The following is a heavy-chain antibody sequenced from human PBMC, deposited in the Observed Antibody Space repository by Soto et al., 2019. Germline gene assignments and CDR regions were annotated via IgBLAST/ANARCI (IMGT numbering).Heavy chain of an antibody. J-gene: IGHJ4*02. CDR2: IIPIFGTA. CDR1: GGTFSSYA. D-gene: IGHD5-18*01. CDR3: ARSPRRDKYSYGSYTFDY. Sequence: ASVKVSCKASGGTFSSYAISWVRQAPGQGLEWMGGIIPIFGTANYAQKFQGRVTITADESTSTAYMELSSLRSEDTAVYYCARSPRRDKYSYGSYTFDYWGQGTLVTSPQ. V-gene: IGHV1-69*13.